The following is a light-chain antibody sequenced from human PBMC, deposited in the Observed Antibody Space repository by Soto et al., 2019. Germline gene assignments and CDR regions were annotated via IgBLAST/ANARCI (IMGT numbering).Light chain of an antibody. V-gene: IGKV1-5*01. Sequence: DIQMTQSPSTLSASVGDRVTITCRAGQSISDWLALYQQIPGKAPKLLIFDASTLQSGVPSRFSGSGSGTEFTLTISSLQPDDFGTYYCQEYTSATFGRGTRLEIK. J-gene: IGKJ2*01. CDR3: QEYTSAT. CDR1: QSISDW. CDR2: DAS.